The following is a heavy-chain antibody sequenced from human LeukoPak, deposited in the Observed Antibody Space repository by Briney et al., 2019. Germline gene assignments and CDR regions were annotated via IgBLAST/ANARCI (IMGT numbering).Heavy chain of an antibody. CDR3: ARGPLNYYDSSGYFDY. D-gene: IGHD3-22*01. CDR2: IIPIFGTA. J-gene: IGHJ4*02. Sequence: ASVKVSCKASGGTFSSYAISWVRQAPGQRLEWMGGIIPIFGTANYAQKFQGRVTITADKSTSTAYMELSSLRSEDTAVYYCARGPLNYYDSSGYFDYWGQGTLVTVSS. CDR1: GGTFSSYA. V-gene: IGHV1-69*06.